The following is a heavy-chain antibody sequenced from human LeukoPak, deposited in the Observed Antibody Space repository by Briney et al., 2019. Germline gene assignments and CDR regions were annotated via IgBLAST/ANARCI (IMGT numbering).Heavy chain of an antibody. D-gene: IGHD3-22*01. Sequence: SVKVSCKASGYTFTSYYMHWVRQAPGQGLEWMGGIIPIFGTATYAQKFQGRVTITADESTSTAYMELSSLRSEDTAVYYCARGDDSSGYYSCDYWGQGTLVTVSS. CDR2: IIPIFGTA. CDR1: GYTFTSYY. V-gene: IGHV1-69*13. CDR3: ARGDDSSGYYSCDY. J-gene: IGHJ4*02.